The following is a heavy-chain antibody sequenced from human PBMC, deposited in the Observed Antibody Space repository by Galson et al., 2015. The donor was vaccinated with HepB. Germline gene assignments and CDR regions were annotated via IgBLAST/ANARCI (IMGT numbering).Heavy chain of an antibody. CDR1: GFTFSSYG. J-gene: IGHJ4*02. CDR3: ARSLVTIFAVFTIPPDY. V-gene: IGHV3-21*01. Sequence: SLRLSCAATGFTFSSYGMNWLRQAPGKGLEWVSFISSNSHYIYYRDSVKGRFTISRDNAKNSVYLQMNSLGVEDTAAYYCARSLVTIFAVFTIPPDYWGQGTLVTVSS. CDR2: ISSNSHYI. D-gene: IGHD3-3*01.